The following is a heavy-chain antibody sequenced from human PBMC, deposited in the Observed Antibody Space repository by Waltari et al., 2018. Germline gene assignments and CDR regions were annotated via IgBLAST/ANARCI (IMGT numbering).Heavy chain of an antibody. CDR2: IRGRGGST. CDR1: GFTFSSYW. Sequence: EVQLVESGGGLVQPGGSLRLSCAASGFTFSSYWMSWVRQAPGKGLGWGSAIRGRGGSTYYADSVKGRFTISRDNSKNTLYLQMNSLRAEDTAVYYCAKDTSPISGWDWGQGTLVTVSS. CDR3: AKDTSPISGWD. J-gene: IGHJ4*02. V-gene: IGHV3-23*04. D-gene: IGHD6-19*01.